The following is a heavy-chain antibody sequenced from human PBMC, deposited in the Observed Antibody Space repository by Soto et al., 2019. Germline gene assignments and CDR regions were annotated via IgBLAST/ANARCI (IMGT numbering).Heavy chain of an antibody. CDR2: IIPIFGTA. D-gene: IGHD3-22*01. CDR3: ARVSLVVVTNNPDAFDI. J-gene: IGHJ3*02. Sequence: PVKVSCKASGGTFSSHAISWVRQAPGQGLEWMGGIIPIFGTANYAQKFQGRVTITADESTSTAYMELSSLRSEDTAVYYCARVSLVVVTNNPDAFDIWCQGTMVTVS. V-gene: IGHV1-69*13. CDR1: GGTFSSHA.